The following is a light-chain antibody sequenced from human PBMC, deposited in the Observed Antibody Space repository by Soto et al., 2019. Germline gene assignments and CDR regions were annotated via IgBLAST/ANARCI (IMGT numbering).Light chain of an antibody. CDR2: GAS. V-gene: IGKV3-20*01. J-gene: IGKJ2*01. CDR3: QQYGSSPRYT. Sequence: EIVLTQSPGTLSLSPGERATLSCRASQSVSSSYLAWYQQKPGQAPRRLIYGASSRATGIPDRFSGSGSGTDFTLTISRLETEDFAVYYCQQYGSSPRYTFGQGTKLEIK. CDR1: QSVSSSY.